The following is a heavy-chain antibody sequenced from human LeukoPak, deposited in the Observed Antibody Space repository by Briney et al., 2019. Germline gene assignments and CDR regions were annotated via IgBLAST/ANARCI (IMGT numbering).Heavy chain of an antibody. CDR2: IYYRGNA. CDR3: ARQIASAGTAGFDF. J-gene: IGHJ4*02. CDR1: GGSKSSSNYY. D-gene: IGHD6-13*01. Sequence: SETLSLTCTVSGGSKSSSNYYWAWIRQPPGQGLEWIESIYYRGNAYYNPSLKSRVTISVDTSKNQFSLRLRSVTAADTAVYYCARQIASAGTAGFDFWGQGALVTVSS. V-gene: IGHV4-39*07.